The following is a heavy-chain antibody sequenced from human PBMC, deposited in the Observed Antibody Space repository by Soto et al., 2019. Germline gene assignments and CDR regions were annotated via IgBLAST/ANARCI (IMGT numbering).Heavy chain of an antibody. CDR2: IIPIFGTA. Sequence: QVQLVQSGAEVKKPGSSVKVSCKASGGTFSSYAISWVRQAPGQGLEWMGGIIPIFGTANYAQKFQGRVTITADESTSTAYMELSSLRSEDTAVYYCASEGMITFGGVIVTTPYYFDYWGQRTLVTVSS. V-gene: IGHV1-69*01. CDR3: ASEGMITFGGVIVTTPYYFDY. J-gene: IGHJ4*02. D-gene: IGHD3-16*02. CDR1: GGTFSSYA.